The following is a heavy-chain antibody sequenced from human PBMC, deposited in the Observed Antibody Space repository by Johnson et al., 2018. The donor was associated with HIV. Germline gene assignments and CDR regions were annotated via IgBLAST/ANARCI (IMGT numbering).Heavy chain of an antibody. Sequence: VESGGGVVQPGRSLRLSCSASGFTFSDYAMHWVRQAPGKGLQWVAVISYDGSNKYYADSVKGRFTISRDNSKNTLYLQRNSLRAEDTAVYYCARSLSTVTVAFDIWGQGTMVTVSS. V-gene: IGHV3-30*04. J-gene: IGHJ3*02. CDR3: ARSLSTVTVAFDI. CDR2: ISYDGSNK. D-gene: IGHD4-17*01. CDR1: GFTFSDYA.